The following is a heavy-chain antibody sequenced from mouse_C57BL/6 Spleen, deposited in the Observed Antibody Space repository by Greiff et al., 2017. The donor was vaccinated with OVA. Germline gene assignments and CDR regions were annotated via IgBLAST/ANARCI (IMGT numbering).Heavy chain of an antibody. CDR1: GFTFSDYY. V-gene: IGHV5-16*01. Sequence: EVKLVESEGGLVQPGSSMKLSCTASGFTFSDYYMAWVRQVPEKGLEWVANINYDGSSTYYLDSLKSRFIISRDNAKNILYLQMSSLKSEDTATYYWARVYYSNHFDYWGQGTTLTVSS. D-gene: IGHD2-5*01. CDR2: INYDGSST. J-gene: IGHJ2*01. CDR3: ARVYYSNHFDY.